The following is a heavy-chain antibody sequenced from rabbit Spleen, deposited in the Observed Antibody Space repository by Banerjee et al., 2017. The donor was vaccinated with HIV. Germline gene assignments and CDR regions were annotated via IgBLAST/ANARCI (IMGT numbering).Heavy chain of an antibody. CDR3: VRDQARMLDL. Sequence: EQLVESGGGLVQPGGSLKLSCKASGFDFSHYGVSWVRQAPGKGLEWIGYIDPIFSTTHYASWVNGRFTISRDIDQNTLYLQLNSLTAADTATYFCVRDQARMLDLWGPGTLVTVS. J-gene: IGHJ6*01. V-gene: IGHV1S47*01. CDR1: GFDFSHYG. CDR2: IDPIFSTT. D-gene: IGHD6-1*01.